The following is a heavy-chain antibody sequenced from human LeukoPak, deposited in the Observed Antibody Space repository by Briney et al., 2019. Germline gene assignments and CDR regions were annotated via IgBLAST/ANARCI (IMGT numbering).Heavy chain of an antibody. CDR3: ARDSDSSGYYRYFDY. V-gene: IGHV3-53*01. CDR1: GFIVSSSY. D-gene: IGHD6-19*01. Sequence: GGSLRLSCATSGFIVSSSYMSWVRQAPGKGLEWVSVIYSGGSTYYADSVKGRFTISRDNSKNTLYLQMNSLRVKDTAVYYCARDSDSSGYYRYFDYWGQGSLVTVSS. J-gene: IGHJ4*02. CDR2: IYSGGST.